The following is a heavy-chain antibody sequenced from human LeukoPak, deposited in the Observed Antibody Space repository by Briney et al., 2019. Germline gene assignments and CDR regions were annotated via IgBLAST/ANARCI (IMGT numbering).Heavy chain of an antibody. V-gene: IGHV4-4*07. CDR3: ASARVVLDAFDI. D-gene: IGHD2-15*01. CDR2: IYTSGST. CDR1: GGSISSYY. Sequence: SETLSLTCTVSGGSISSYYWSWIRQPAGKGLEWIGRIYTSGSTNYNPSLKSRVTMTVDTSKNQFSLKLSSVTAADTAVYYCASARVVLDAFDIWGQGTMVTVSS. J-gene: IGHJ3*02.